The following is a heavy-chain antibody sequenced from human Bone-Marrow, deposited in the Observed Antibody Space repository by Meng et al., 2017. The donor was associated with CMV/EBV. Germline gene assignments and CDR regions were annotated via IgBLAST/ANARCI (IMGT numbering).Heavy chain of an antibody. J-gene: IGHJ4*02. D-gene: IGHD1-14*01. V-gene: IGHV3-23*03. Sequence: GGSLKLSCAASGFTFSSYAMSWVRQAPGKGLEWVSVIYSGGSSTYYADSVKGRFTISRDNSRNTLYLQMNSLRAEDTAIYYCAKLEGMGKVDYWGQGTLVTVSS. CDR2: IYSGGSST. CDR1: GFTFSSYA. CDR3: AKLEGMGKVDY.